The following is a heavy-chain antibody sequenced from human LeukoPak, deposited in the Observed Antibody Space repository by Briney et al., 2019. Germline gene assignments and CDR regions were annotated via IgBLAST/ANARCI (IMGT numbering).Heavy chain of an antibody. D-gene: IGHD3-3*01. CDR2: IKYDGDEE. CDR3: SRAPDTDFWSGYPLYGMDA. J-gene: IGHJ6*02. V-gene: IGHV3-7*01. Sequence: PGGSLRLSCAASGFTFSDYWMSWMRQAPGKGLEWVANIKYDGDEEYYVDSVKGRFTISRDNAKNSLYLQMNSLRAEDTAVYYCSRAPDTDFWSGYPLYGMDAWGQGTTVTVSS. CDR1: GFTFSDYW.